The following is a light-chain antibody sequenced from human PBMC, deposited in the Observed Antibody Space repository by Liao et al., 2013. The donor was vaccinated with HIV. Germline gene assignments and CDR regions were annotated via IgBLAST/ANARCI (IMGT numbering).Light chain of an antibody. J-gene: IGLJ2*01. CDR1: DIGSKS. V-gene: IGLV3-21*01. CDR3: QVWDRGPAL. CDR2: YDS. Sequence: SYVLTQSPSVSVAPGKTATITCGGNDIGSKSVHWYQQKPGQAPMLVIHYDSDRPSGIPERFSGSNSGNTGTLTISGTQPMDEGDYYCQVWDRGPALFGGGTKLTVL.